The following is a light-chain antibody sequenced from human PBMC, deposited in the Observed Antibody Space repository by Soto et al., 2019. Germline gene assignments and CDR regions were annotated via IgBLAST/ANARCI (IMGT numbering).Light chain of an antibody. CDR3: QTWGTGLLV. V-gene: IGLV4-69*01. CDR1: SGHSSYA. J-gene: IGLJ3*02. CDR2: LNSDGSH. Sequence: QSVLTQSPSASASLGASVKLTCTLSSGHSSYAIAWHQQQPEKGPRYLMKLNSDGSHSKGDGIPYRFSGSSSGAERYLTISSLQSEDEADYYCQTWGTGLLVFGGGTEVTVL.